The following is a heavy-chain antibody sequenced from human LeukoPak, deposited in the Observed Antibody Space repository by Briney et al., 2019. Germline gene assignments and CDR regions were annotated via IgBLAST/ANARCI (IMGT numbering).Heavy chain of an antibody. Sequence: GESLRLSCAASGFTFSSYWMHWVRQAPGKGLVWVSRINSDASSTSYADSVKGRFTISRDNSKNTLYLQMNSLRAEDTAVYYCARDSYYYDSSGYYSLWGQGTMVTVSS. CDR2: INSDASST. CDR1: GFTFSSYW. V-gene: IGHV3-74*01. J-gene: IGHJ3*01. CDR3: ARDSYYYDSSGYYSL. D-gene: IGHD3-22*01.